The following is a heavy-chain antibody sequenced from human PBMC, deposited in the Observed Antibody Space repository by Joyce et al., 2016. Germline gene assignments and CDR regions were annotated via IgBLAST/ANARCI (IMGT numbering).Heavy chain of an antibody. CDR2: FYPPTPDT. V-gene: IGHV5-51*01. CDR3: ARHLDMRRFVYTSGSHYFDS. J-gene: IGHJ4*02. CDR1: AYSFINYD. Sequence: DVQLVQSGAEMKKPGESLKISCKASAYSFINYDIVWVRQTPGKGLEVLRTFYPPTPDTRYSPSFEGQIIISADRSISTAYLQWSTLRASDTAMYFCARHLDMRRFVYTSGSHYFDSWGQGTLVTVSS. D-gene: IGHD5-12*01.